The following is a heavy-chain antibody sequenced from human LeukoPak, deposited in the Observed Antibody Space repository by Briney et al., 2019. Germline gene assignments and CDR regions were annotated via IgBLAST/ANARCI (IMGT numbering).Heavy chain of an antibody. CDR3: AREVASSVHY. J-gene: IGHJ4*01. CDR2: IYYSGTT. Sequence: SETLSLTCTVSGGSISDSSYHWGWIRQPPGKGLEWIGSIYYSGTTYYRPSLKSRVTISVDTSKNQFSLKLTSVTAADTAVYYCAREVASSVHYWGHGTLVTVSS. CDR1: GGSISDSSYH. D-gene: IGHD3-10*01. V-gene: IGHV4-39*01.